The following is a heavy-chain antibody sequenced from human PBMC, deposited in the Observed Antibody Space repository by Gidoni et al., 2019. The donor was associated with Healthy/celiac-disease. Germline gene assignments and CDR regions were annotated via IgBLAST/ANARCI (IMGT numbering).Heavy chain of an antibody. J-gene: IGHJ5*02. CDR1: GGSFSCYY. D-gene: IGHD2-2*01. CDR2: INPSGST. CDR3: ASIRVVVPAATSNGFDP. V-gene: IGHV4-34*01. Sequence: QVQLQQWCAGLLTPSETLSLSCAVFGGSFSCYYWSWFRQPPGKGLEWIRVINPSGSTNYNPSLKSRVTISVDTSKNQFSLKLSSVTAADTAVYYCASIRVVVPAATSNGFDPWGQGTLVTVSS.